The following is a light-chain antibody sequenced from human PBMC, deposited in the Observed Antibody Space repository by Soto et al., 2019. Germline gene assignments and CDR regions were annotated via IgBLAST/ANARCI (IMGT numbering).Light chain of an antibody. V-gene: IGLV2-11*01. J-gene: IGLJ2*01. CDR2: DVS. Sequence: QSVLTQPRSVSGSPGQSVTISCTGTSSDVGGYNYVSWYQQHPGKAPKLMIYDVSKRPSGVPDRFSGSKSGNTASLTISGLQAEDEADYDCCSYAGSYTPPVIFGGGTKLTVL. CDR3: CSYAGSYTPPVI. CDR1: SSDVGGYNY.